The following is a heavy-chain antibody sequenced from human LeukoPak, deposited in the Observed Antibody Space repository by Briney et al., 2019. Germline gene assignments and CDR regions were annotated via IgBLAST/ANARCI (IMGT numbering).Heavy chain of an antibody. CDR2: IIPIFGTA. D-gene: IGHD3-22*01. Sequence: SVKVSCKASGGTFSSYAISWVRQAPGQGLEWMGGIIPIFGTANYAQKFQGRVTITADESMSTAYMELSSLRSEDTAVYYCARAPPPTYYYDSSGYQNWGQGTLVTVSS. V-gene: IGHV1-69*01. CDR3: ARAPPPTYYYDSSGYQN. CDR1: GGTFSSYA. J-gene: IGHJ4*02.